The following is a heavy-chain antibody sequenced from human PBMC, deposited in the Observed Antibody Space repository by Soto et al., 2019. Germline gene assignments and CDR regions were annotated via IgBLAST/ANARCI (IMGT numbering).Heavy chain of an antibody. J-gene: IGHJ6*02. CDR2: IIPILGIA. CDR3: ARGITMVRGVTDYYYYYGMDV. Sequence: SVKVSCKASGGTFSSYTISWVRQAPGQGLEWMGRIIPILGIANYAQKFQGRVTITADKSTSTAYMELSSLRSEDTAVYYCARGITMVRGVTDYYYYYGMDVWGQGTTVTVSS. V-gene: IGHV1-69*02. CDR1: GGTFSSYT. D-gene: IGHD3-10*01.